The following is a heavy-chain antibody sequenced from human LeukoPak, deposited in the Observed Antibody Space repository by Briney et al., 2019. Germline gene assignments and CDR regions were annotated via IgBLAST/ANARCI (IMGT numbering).Heavy chain of an antibody. V-gene: IGHV4-4*07. J-gene: IGHJ5*02. CDR3: ASRYSGYDLTGGDNWFDP. CDR1: GASVSDYY. Sequence: DPSETLSLTCTVSGASVSDYYWSWIRQPAGKGLEWIGRIYTSGTIDCNPSLKSRVSMPVDTSKNQFSLKLSSVTAADTAVYYCASRYSGYDLTGGDNWFDPWGQGTLVTVSS. CDR2: IYTSGTI. D-gene: IGHD5-12*01.